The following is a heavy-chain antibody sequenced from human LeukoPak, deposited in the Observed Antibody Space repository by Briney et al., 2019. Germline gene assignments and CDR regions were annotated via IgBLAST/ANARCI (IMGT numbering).Heavy chain of an antibody. CDR2: IKQDGSEK. D-gene: IGHD3-16*02. CDR1: GFTFSSYW. J-gene: IGHJ3*02. V-gene: IGHV3-7*01. Sequence: GGSLRLSCAASGFTFSSYWKSWVRQAPGKGLEWVANIKQDGSEKYYVDSVKGRFTISRDNAKNSLYLQMNSLRAEDTAVYYCAREGSYDYIWGSYRPSDAFDIWGQGTMVTVSS. CDR3: AREGSYDYIWGSYRPSDAFDI.